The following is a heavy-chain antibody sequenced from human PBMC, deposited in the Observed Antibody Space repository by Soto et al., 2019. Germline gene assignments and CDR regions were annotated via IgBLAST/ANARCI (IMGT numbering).Heavy chain of an antibody. Sequence: GGSLRLSCAASGFPFSSYAMSWVRQAPGKGLEWVSAISGSGGSTYYADSVKGRFTISRDNSKNTLYLQTNSLRAEDTAVYYCADSARSNWFDPWGQGTLVTVSS. CDR1: GFPFSSYA. CDR2: ISGSGGST. CDR3: ADSARSNWFDP. J-gene: IGHJ5*02. V-gene: IGHV3-23*01. D-gene: IGHD3-10*01.